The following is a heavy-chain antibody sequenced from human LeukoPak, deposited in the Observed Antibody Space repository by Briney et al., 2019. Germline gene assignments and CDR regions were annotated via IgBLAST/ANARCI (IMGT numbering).Heavy chain of an antibody. CDR3: ARMLRSVREPDSYYYMDV. J-gene: IGHJ6*03. CDR2: IIPIFGTA. Sequence: ASVKVSCKASGGTFSSYAISWVRQAPGQGLEWMGGIIPIFGTANYAQKFQGRVTITADESTSTAYMELSSLRSEDTAVYYCARMLRSVREPDSYYYMDVWGKGTTVTISS. CDR1: GGTFSSYA. V-gene: IGHV1-69*13. D-gene: IGHD3-10*02.